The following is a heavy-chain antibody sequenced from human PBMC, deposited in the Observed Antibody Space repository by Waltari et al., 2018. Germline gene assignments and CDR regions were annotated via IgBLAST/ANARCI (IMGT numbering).Heavy chain of an antibody. CDR1: GFTFSSSA. V-gene: IGHV3-23*03. J-gene: IGHJ4*02. Sequence: EVQLLESGGGLVQPGGSLRLSCAASGFTFSSSAMRWVRQAPGKGLEWVSVIYSGGSSTYYADSVKGRFTISRDNSKNTLYLQMNSLRAEDTAVYYCAKDFGDGIAVAVDYFDYWGQGTLVTVSS. CDR3: AKDFGDGIAVAVDYFDY. D-gene: IGHD6-19*01. CDR2: IYSGGSST.